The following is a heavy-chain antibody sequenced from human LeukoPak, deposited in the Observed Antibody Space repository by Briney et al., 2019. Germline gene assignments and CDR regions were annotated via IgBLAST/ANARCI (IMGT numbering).Heavy chain of an antibody. CDR3: ASTSSEAVAGYNWFDP. D-gene: IGHD6-19*01. Sequence: SSETLSLTCTVSGGSISSYYWSWIRQPAGKGLEWIGRIYTSGSTNYNPSLKSRVTMSVGTSKNQFSLKLSSVTAADTAVYYCASTSSEAVAGYNWFDPWGQGTLVTVSS. CDR1: GGSISSYY. J-gene: IGHJ5*02. V-gene: IGHV4-4*07. CDR2: IYTSGST.